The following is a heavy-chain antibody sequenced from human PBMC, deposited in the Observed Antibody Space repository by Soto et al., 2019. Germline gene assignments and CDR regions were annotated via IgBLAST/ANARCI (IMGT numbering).Heavy chain of an antibody. CDR3: ARGGKERFRGPGMDV. D-gene: IGHD1-1*01. CDR1: GGRFRPDA. Sequence: QVQLVQSGAEVRKPGSSVRVSCKASGGRFRPDAFNWVRQAPGQGLEWLGGIITFFGAAMYAQKFQGRVTITADDLTTTAYMELSGLRSEDTAVYYCARGGKERFRGPGMDVWGQGTTVTVSS. V-gene: IGHV1-69*01. J-gene: IGHJ6*02. CDR2: IITFFGAA.